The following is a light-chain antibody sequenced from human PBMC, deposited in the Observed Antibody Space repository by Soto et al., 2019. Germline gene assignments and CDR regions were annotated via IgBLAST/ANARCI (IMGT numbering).Light chain of an antibody. CDR2: EAS. Sequence: EILLTQSPGTLSLSPGERATLSCRTSQSVGSTYLAWYQQKPGQAHRLLIYEASRRATGIPDRFSGSGSGTDFTLTISRLEPEDFAVYYCQRFGTSPRYTFGQGTKLEI. J-gene: IGKJ2*01. CDR3: QRFGTSPRYT. CDR1: QSVGSTY. V-gene: IGKV3-20*01.